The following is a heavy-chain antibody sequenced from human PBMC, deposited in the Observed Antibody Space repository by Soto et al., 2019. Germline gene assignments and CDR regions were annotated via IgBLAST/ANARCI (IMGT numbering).Heavy chain of an antibody. CDR1: GYTFSSYY. V-gene: IGHV1-46*03. CDR3: ARASVSGRRFDY. CDR2: INPSGGST. Sequence: ASVKVSCEASGYTFSSYYMHWVRQAPGQGLEWMGIINPSGGSTTYAQKFQGRVTMTRDTSTSTVYMELSSLTSEDTAVYYCARASVSGRRFDYWGEGTLVTVPQ. D-gene: IGHD6-19*01. J-gene: IGHJ4*02.